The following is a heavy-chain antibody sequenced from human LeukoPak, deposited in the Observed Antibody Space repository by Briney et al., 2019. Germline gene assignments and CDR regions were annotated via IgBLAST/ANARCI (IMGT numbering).Heavy chain of an antibody. V-gene: IGHV3-21*01. D-gene: IGHD3-3*01. CDR2: ISSSSSYI. CDR1: GFTFSSYS. J-gene: IGHJ4*02. Sequence: PGGSLRLSCAASGFTFSSYSMNWVRQAPGKGLEWVSSISSSSSYIYYADSVKGRLTISRDNAKNSLYLQMNSLRAEDTAVYYCAREDRSWYYDFWSGPRDFDYWGQGTLVTVSS. CDR3: AREDRSWYYDFWSGPRDFDY.